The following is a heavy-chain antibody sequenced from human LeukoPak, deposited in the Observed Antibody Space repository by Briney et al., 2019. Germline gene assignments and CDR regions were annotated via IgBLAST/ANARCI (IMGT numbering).Heavy chain of an antibody. CDR1: GFTFSIYS. V-gene: IGHV3-48*01. Sequence: PGGSLRLSCAASGFTFSIYSINWVRQAPGKGLEWVSFISGSSSAIYYADSVKGRFTISRDNAKNSLYLQMNSLRAEDTAVYYCARQSGSYYPDAFDIWGQGTMVTVSS. CDR3: ARQSGSYYPDAFDI. D-gene: IGHD1-26*01. J-gene: IGHJ3*02. CDR2: ISGSSSAI.